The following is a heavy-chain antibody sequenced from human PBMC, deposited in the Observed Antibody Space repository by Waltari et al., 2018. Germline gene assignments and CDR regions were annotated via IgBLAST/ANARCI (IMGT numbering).Heavy chain of an antibody. CDR2: IDQSGKT. V-gene: IGHV4-34*01. CDR3: ARGRKVQYYLVTKIGVFDI. CDR1: GGSFSDYY. D-gene: IGHD2-8*01. Sequence: QVQLQQWGAGLLKPSETLSLTCAVYGGSFSDYYWTWIRQSPGKGMEWIGEIDQSGKTNCNPSLKSRVTISEDPSTNQFSLNLSSVTAADTAVYYCARGRKVQYYLVTKIGVFDIWGQGTMVTVSS. J-gene: IGHJ3*02.